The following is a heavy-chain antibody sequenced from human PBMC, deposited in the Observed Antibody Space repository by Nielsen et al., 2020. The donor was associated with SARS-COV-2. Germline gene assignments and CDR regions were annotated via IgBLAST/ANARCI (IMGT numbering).Heavy chain of an antibody. Sequence: GGSLRLSCAAYGFTFSSYGMSWVRQVPGKGLEWVSAISGSGDNTYYADSVKGRFTVSRDNSKNTLYLQMNSLRAEDTAVYYCAGAPRLGGAFDIWGQGTMVTVSS. D-gene: IGHD1-26*01. CDR2: ISGSGDNT. CDR3: AGAPRLGGAFDI. V-gene: IGHV3-23*01. J-gene: IGHJ3*02. CDR1: GFTFSSYG.